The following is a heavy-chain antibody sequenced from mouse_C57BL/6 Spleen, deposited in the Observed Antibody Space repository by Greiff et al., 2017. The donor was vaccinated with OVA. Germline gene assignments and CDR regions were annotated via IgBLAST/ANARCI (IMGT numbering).Heavy chain of an antibody. CDR2: IYPRSGNT. V-gene: IGHV1-81*01. CDR1: GYTFTSYG. J-gene: IGHJ3*01. Sequence: QVQLKESGAELARPGASVKLSCKASGYTFTSYGISWVKQRTGQGLEWIGEIYPRSGNTYYNEKFKGKATLTADKSSSTAYMELRSLTSEDSAVYFCAKGGYDYDEGAGFAYWGQGTLVTVSA. D-gene: IGHD2-4*01. CDR3: AKGGYDYDEGAGFAY.